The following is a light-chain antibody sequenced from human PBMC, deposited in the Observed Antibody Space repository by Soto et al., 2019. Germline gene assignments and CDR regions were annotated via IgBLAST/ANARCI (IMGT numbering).Light chain of an antibody. V-gene: IGKV1-5*03. CDR3: QHYNAYSRT. Sequence: DIQMTQSPSTLSASIGDRVTITCRASQSIDTSLAWYQQKPGQAPKLLIYKASSLQSGDPSRFSGSGSGTEFTLTISSLQPDDFSTYSCQHYNAYSRTFGQGTKVEVK. CDR1: QSIDTS. J-gene: IGKJ1*01. CDR2: KAS.